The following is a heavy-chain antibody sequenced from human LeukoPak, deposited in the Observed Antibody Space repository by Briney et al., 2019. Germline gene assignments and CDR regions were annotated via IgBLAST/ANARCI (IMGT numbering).Heavy chain of an antibody. J-gene: IGHJ5*02. CDR3: ARGDPHADL. V-gene: IGHV3-48*03. CDR1: GFDLRTYE. Sequence: GGSLRLSCAASGFDLRTYEMNWVRQAPAKGLEWIADITISGHTKNYADSVKGRFTISRDNARTSLYLQMNSLRVEDTGVYYCARGDPHADLWGQGTLVTVSS. CDR2: ITISGHTK.